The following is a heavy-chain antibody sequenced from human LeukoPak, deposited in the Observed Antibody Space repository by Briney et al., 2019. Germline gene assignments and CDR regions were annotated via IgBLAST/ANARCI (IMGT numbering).Heavy chain of an antibody. CDR1: GGSISSSSYY. J-gene: IGHJ5*02. Sequence: SETLSLTCTVSGGSISSSSYYWGWIRQPPGKGLEWIGSIYYSGSTYYNPSLKSRVTISVDTSKNQFSLKLSSVTAADTAVYYCARPQGLGGFDPWGQGTLVTVSS. D-gene: IGHD6-19*01. CDR2: IYYSGST. V-gene: IGHV4-39*01. CDR3: ARPQGLGGFDP.